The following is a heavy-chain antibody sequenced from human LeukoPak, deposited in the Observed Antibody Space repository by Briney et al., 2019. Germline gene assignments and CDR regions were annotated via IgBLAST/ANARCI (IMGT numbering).Heavy chain of an antibody. CDR3: ARVWHYYGSGSYCLDY. V-gene: IGHV1-2*02. CDR1: GYTFTSYY. CDR2: INPNSGGT. J-gene: IGHJ4*02. D-gene: IGHD3-10*01. Sequence: ASVKVSCKASGYTFTSYYMHWVRQAPGQGLEWMGWINPNSGGTNCAQKFQGRVTMTRDTSISTAYMELSRLRSDDTAVYYCARVWHYYGSGSYCLDYWGQGTLVTVSS.